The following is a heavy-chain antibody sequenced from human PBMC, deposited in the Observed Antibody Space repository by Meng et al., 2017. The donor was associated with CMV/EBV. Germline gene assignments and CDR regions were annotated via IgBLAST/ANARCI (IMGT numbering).Heavy chain of an antibody. Sequence: ASVKVSCKASGYTFTSYYMHWVRQAPGQGLEWMGIINPSGGSTSCAQKFQGRVTMTRDTSTSTVYMELSSLRSEDTAVYYCARGGYYDSSGYYSGMDVWGQGTTVTVSS. CDR1: GYTFTSYY. CDR2: INPSGGST. J-gene: IGHJ6*02. CDR3: ARGGYYDSSGYYSGMDV. D-gene: IGHD3-22*01. V-gene: IGHV1-46*01.